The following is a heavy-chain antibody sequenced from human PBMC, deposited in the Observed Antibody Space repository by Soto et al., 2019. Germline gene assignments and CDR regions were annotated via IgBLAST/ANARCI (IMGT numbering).Heavy chain of an antibody. J-gene: IGHJ4*02. CDR2: IYYSGST. CDR1: GGSISSYY. CDR3: ARRSVVVADRGKANYFDY. V-gene: IGHV4-59*08. D-gene: IGHD2-15*01. Sequence: SETLSLTYTVSGGSISSYYWSWIRQPPGKGLEWIGYIYYSGSTNYNPSLKSRVTISVDTSKNQFSLKLSSVTAADTAVYYCARRSVVVADRGKANYFDYWGQGTLVTVSS.